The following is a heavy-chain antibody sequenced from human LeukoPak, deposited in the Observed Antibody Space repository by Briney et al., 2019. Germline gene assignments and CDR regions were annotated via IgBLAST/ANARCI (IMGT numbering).Heavy chain of an antibody. V-gene: IGHV7-4-1*02. J-gene: IGHJ4*02. CDR2: INTKTGNP. CDR1: GYTFTGHA. CDR3: AKGGWVTIAGMDY. D-gene: IGHD6-13*01. Sequence: GASVKVSCKASGYTFTGHAMNWVRQAPGQGLEGMGYINTKTGNPTYAQGFTGRFVFSLDTSVSTAYLQISSLKPGDTAVYYCAKGGWVTIAGMDYWGQGTLVTVSS.